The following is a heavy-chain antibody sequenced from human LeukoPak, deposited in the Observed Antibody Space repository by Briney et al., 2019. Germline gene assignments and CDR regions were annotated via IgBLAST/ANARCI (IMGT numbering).Heavy chain of an antibody. Sequence: PWGSLRLSCGVSGFTFSNYALSWFRRDPPKGLEWVLDSSGHGDNIKYADSVKGRFTISIDTSKNTLYLQMNCLRTEDTAVYFCARDARIVLMVDARPEYYYYMDAWGKGTTGTVS. D-gene: IGHD2-8*01. CDR2: SSGHGDNI. CDR3: ARDARIVLMVDARPEYYYYMDA. V-gene: IGHV3-23*01. CDR1: GFTFSNYA. J-gene: IGHJ6*03.